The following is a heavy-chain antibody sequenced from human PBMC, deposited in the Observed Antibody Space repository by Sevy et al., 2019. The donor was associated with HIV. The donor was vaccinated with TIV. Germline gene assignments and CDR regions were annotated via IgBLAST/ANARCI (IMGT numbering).Heavy chain of an antibody. V-gene: IGHV3-66*01. CDR3: ARGKSGYGYGLDY. Sequence: GGSLRLSCAASGFPVSSNYMSWVRQAPGKGLEWVSVIYSAGSTYHPDSVKGRFTLSRDNSKKTLYLQMNSLRVEDTAVYYCARGKSGYGYGLDYWGQGTLVTVSS. CDR2: IYSAGST. CDR1: GFPVSSNY. D-gene: IGHD5-18*01. J-gene: IGHJ4*02.